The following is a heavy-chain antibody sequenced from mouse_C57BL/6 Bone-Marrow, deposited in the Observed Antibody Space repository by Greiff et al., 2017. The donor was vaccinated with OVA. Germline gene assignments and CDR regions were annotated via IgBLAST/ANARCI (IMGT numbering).Heavy chain of an antibody. Sequence: EVQLVESGGGLVKPGGSLKLSCAASGFTFSDYGMHWVRQAPEKGLEWVAYISSGSSTIYYADTVKGRFTISRDNAKNTLFLQMTSLRSEDTAMYYCARGSTVVATERFAYWGQGTLVTVSA. J-gene: IGHJ3*01. V-gene: IGHV5-17*01. CDR3: ARGSTVVATERFAY. CDR2: ISSGSSTI. CDR1: GFTFSDYG. D-gene: IGHD1-1*01.